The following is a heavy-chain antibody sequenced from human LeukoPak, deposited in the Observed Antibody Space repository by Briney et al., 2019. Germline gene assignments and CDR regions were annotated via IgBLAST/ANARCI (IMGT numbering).Heavy chain of an antibody. V-gene: IGHV4-34*01. D-gene: IGHD4-23*01. CDR2: INHSGST. J-gene: IGHJ6*03. CDR3: ARRPVVNYYYYYMDV. Sequence: PSETLSLTCAVYGGSFSGYYWSWIRQPPGKGLEWIGEINHSGSTNYNPSLKSRVTISVDTSKNQFSLKLSSVTAADTAVYYWARRPVVNYYYYYMDVWGKGTTVTVS. CDR1: GGSFSGYY.